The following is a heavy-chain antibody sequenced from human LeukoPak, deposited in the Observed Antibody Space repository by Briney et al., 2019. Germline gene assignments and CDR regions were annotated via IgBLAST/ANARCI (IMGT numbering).Heavy chain of an antibody. CDR3: ARERRRLVTYNWFDP. Sequence: GASVKVSCKASGYTFTGYYMHWVRQAPGQGLEWMGWINPNSGGTNYAQKFQGRVTMTRDTSISTAYMELSRLRSDDTAVYYCARERRRLVTYNWFDPWGQGTLVTVSS. CDR1: GYTFTGYY. V-gene: IGHV1-2*02. J-gene: IGHJ5*02. CDR2: INPNSGGT. D-gene: IGHD3-9*01.